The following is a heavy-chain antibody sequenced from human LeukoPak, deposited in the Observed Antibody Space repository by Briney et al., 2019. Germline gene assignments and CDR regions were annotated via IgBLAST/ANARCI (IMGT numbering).Heavy chain of an antibody. CDR1: GGTFSSYA. Sequence: SVKVSCKASGGTFSSYAISWVRQAPGQGLEWMGGIIPIFGTANYAQKFQGRVTITADESTSTAYMELSSLRSEDTAVYYCAASPRVTRYYYYGMDVWGQGTTVTVSS. CDR3: AASPRVTRYYYYGMDV. J-gene: IGHJ6*02. CDR2: IIPIFGTA. V-gene: IGHV1-69*13. D-gene: IGHD5-18*01.